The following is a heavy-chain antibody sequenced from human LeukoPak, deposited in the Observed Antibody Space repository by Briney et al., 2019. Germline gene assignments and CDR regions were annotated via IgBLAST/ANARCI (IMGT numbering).Heavy chain of an antibody. CDR1: GFTFSSYA. J-gene: IGHJ4*02. CDR2: ISGSGGST. Sequence: QAGGSLRLSCAASGFTFSSYAMSWVRQAPGKGLEWVSAISGSGGSTYYADSVKGRFTISRDNSKNTLYLQMNSLRAEDTAVYYCARVSIAARPGDYWGQGTLVTVSS. CDR3: ARVSIAARPGDY. V-gene: IGHV3-23*01. D-gene: IGHD6-6*01.